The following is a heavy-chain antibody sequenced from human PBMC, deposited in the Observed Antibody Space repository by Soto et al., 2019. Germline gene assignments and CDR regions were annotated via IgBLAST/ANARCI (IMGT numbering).Heavy chain of an antibody. D-gene: IGHD1-1*01. J-gene: IGHJ3*02. Sequence: QVQLVQSGAEVKKPGASVKVSCKASGYTFTSYAMHWVRQAPGQRLEWMGWINAGNGNTKYSQKFQGRVTITRDTSASTAYMELSSLRSEDTAVYYWARDSGTTGKGAFDIWGQGTMVTVSS. CDR2: INAGNGNT. CDR3: ARDSGTTGKGAFDI. V-gene: IGHV1-3*01. CDR1: GYTFTSYA.